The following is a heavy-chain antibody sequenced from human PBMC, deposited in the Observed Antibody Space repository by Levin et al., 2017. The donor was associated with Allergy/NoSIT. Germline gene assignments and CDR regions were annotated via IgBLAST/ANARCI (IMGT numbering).Heavy chain of an antibody. CDR1: GFNFAYYW. CDR3: ARRISTNNRLDC. Sequence: PEASVKVSCQGSGFNFAYYWIAWLRQTPGKGLEWMGIIYTGDSQTKYSPSFQGQVTFSADTSINTAYLQWSSLKASDTAKYYCARRISTNNRLDCWGQGTQVTVSS. J-gene: IGHJ4*02. D-gene: IGHD1/OR15-1a*01. CDR2: IYTGDSQT. V-gene: IGHV5-51*01.